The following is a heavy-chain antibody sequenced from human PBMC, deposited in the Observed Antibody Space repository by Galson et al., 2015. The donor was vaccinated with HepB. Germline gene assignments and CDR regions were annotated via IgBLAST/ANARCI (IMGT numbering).Heavy chain of an antibody. D-gene: IGHD3-3*01. J-gene: IGHJ6*02. CDR3: ARAHDFYGMDV. V-gene: IGHV3-30-3*01. CDR1: GFTFSSYA. CDR2: ISYDGSNK. Sequence: PLRLSCAASGFTFSSYAMHWVRQAPGKGLEWVAVISYDGSNKYYADSVKGRFTISRDNSKNTLYLQMNSLRAEDTAVYYCARAHDFYGMDVWGQGTTVTVSS.